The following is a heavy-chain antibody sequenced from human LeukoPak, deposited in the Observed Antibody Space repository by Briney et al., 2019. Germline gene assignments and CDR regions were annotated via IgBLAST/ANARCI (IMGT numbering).Heavy chain of an antibody. D-gene: IGHD1-1*01. V-gene: IGHV6-1*01. CDR3: ARGGIGTFDI. CDR1: GDSVSGNSPA. CDR2: IYYRSKWYD. J-gene: IGHJ3*02. Sequence: SQTLSLTCAISGDSVSGNSPAWNWIRQSPSRGLEWLGRIYYRSKWYDDYAVSVKSRITINPDTSKNQFSLQLNSVTPEDTAVYYCARGGIGTFDIWGQGTMVIVSS.